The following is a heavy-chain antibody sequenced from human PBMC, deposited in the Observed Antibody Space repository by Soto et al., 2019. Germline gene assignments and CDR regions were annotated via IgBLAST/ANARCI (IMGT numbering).Heavy chain of an antibody. CDR1: GGSFSGYY. CDR2: INHSGST. D-gene: IGHD6-13*01. Sequence: SETLSLTCAVYGGSFSGYYWSWIRQPPGKGLEWIGEINHSGSTNYNPSLKSRVTISVDTSKNQFSLKLSSVTAADTAVYYCAREVGAAAGLFDYWGQGTLVT. J-gene: IGHJ4*02. CDR3: AREVGAAAGLFDY. V-gene: IGHV4-34*01.